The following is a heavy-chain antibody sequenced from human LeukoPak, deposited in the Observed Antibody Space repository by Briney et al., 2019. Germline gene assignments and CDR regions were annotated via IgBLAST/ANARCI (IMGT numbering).Heavy chain of an antibody. CDR3: VRGEVGLY. V-gene: IGHV5-51*01. CDR2: IYPSDYDI. J-gene: IGHJ4*02. D-gene: IGHD2-21*01. Sequence: NHGESLKISCKGSGYRFSNYWIAWVRQTPGKGLEWMGIIYPSDYDIKYNPSFQGQVTISADKSISTAYLQWGGLKASDSAIYYCVRGEVGLYWGQGTLVTVAS. CDR1: GYRFSNYW.